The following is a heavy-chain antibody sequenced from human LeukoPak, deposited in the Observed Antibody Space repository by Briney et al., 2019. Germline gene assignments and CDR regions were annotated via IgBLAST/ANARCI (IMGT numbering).Heavy chain of an antibody. D-gene: IGHD1-7*01. CDR3: ARGLRGNYDY. CDR1: GFTFSDYA. V-gene: IGHV3-23*01. J-gene: IGHJ4*02. CDR2: ISTSGNT. Sequence: GGSLRLSCAASGFTFSDYAMAWVRQAPGKGLEWVSSISTSGNTYYADSVKGRFTISRDNSKATLYLQINSLTTEDTAVYYCARGLRGNYDYWGQGTLVTVSS.